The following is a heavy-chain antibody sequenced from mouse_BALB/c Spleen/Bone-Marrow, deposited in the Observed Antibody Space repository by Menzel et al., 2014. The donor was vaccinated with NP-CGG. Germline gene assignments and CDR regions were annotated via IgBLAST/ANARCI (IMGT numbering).Heavy chain of an antibody. CDR1: GFTFSSYA. CDR2: ISSGGSYT. D-gene: IGHD1-1*01. J-gene: IGHJ2*01. CDR3: ARHYYGSSYYFDY. V-gene: IGHV5-9-3*01. Sequence: EVKLVESGGGLVKPGGSLKLSCAASGFTFSSYAMSWVRQTPEKRLEWVATISSGGSYTYYPDSVKGRFTISRGNAKNTLYLQMSSLRSEDTAMYYCARHYYGSSYYFDYWGQGTTLTVSS.